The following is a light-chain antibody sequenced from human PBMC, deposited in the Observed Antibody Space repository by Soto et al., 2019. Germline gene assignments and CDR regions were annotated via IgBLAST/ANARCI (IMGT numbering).Light chain of an antibody. V-gene: IGKV1-39*01. Sequence: DIQMTQSPSSLSVSVGDRVTITCRASQSISNYLNWYQQKPGKAPKFLIYAASNLQSGVPSRFSGSGSGTDFTLTISSLQPEDFATYYCQQSYRAPLTFGGGTKVEIK. CDR3: QQSYRAPLT. J-gene: IGKJ4*01. CDR1: QSISNY. CDR2: AAS.